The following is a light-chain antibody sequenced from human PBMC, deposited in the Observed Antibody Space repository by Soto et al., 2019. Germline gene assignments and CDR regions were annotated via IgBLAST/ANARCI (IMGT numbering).Light chain of an antibody. CDR1: QSVSSN. Sequence: VMTQSPATLSVSPGERATLSCSASQSVSSNLAWYQQKPGQAPRLLIYGVSSRATGIPDRFSGTGSGTDFTLTISRLEPEDFAVYYCQQYFTSPLNFGGGTKVDI. V-gene: IGKV3-20*01. CDR3: QQYFTSPLN. J-gene: IGKJ4*01. CDR2: GVS.